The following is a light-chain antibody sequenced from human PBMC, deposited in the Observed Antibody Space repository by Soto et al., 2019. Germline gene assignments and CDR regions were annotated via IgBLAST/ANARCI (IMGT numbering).Light chain of an antibody. CDR3: QQYNDWPLT. CDR2: GAS. CDR1: QSVNSN. V-gene: IGKV3-15*01. J-gene: IGKJ4*01. Sequence: EKVMTQSPATLSVSPGERATLSCRASQSVNSNLAWYQQKPGQAPRLLLYGASTRATGIPARFSGSASGTEFTLTISILRSEDSAVYYRQQYNDWPLTFGGGTNVDI.